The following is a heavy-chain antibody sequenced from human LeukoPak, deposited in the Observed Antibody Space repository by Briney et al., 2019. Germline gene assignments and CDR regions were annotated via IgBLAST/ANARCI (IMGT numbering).Heavy chain of an antibody. J-gene: IGHJ4*02. Sequence: PGGSLRLSXAASGFTFRSYWMSWVRQTPGKGLEWMANIKQDGSERQYVDSVKGRFTISRDNTKNLMYLQMNSLRAEDTAVYYCARDLGGTDQPYYFDYWGQGTLVTVST. CDR3: ARDLGGTDQPYYFDY. V-gene: IGHV3-7*01. CDR1: GFTFRSYW. D-gene: IGHD1-1*01. CDR2: IKQDGSER.